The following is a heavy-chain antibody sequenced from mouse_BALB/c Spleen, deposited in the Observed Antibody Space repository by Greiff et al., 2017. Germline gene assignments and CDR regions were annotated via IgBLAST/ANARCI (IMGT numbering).Heavy chain of an antibody. D-gene: IGHD1-1*02. CDR3: ARETPRYGPYAMDY. J-gene: IGHJ4*01. CDR2: IWGDGST. V-gene: IGHV2-6-7*01. CDR1: GFSLTGYG. Sequence: QVQLKESGPGLVAPSQSLSITCTVSGFSLTGYGVNWVRQPPGKGLEWLGMIWGDGSTDYNSAFKSRLSISKDNSKSQVFLKMNSLQTDDTARYYCARETPRYGPYAMDYWGQGTSVTVSS.